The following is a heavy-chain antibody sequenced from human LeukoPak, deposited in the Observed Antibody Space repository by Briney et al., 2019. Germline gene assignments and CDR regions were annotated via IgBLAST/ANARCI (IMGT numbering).Heavy chain of an antibody. J-gene: IGHJ4*02. CDR3: AREGGRAVPGRFDQ. V-gene: IGHV3-30*02. D-gene: IGHD6-13*01. CDR1: GIYIRSSG. CDR2: IQNDGSDK. Sequence: AGSLRLSCAASGIYIRSSGMHWVRQAPGKGLEWVTFIQNDGSDKYYAASVKGRFTISRDNSKNTVYLHMASLRADDTALYYCAREGGRAVPGRFDQWGQGTLVTVSS.